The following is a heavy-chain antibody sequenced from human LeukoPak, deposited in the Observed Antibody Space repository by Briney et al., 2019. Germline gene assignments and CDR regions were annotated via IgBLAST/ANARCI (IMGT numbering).Heavy chain of an antibody. Sequence: ASVKVSCKASGGTFSSYAISWVRQAPGQGLEWMGGIIPIFGTANYAQKFQGRVTITADESTSTAYMELSSLRSKDTAVYYCAREAWGRYFDYWGQGTLVTASS. V-gene: IGHV1-69*13. CDR1: GGTFSSYA. J-gene: IGHJ4*02. D-gene: IGHD7-27*01. CDR3: AREAWGRYFDY. CDR2: IIPIFGTA.